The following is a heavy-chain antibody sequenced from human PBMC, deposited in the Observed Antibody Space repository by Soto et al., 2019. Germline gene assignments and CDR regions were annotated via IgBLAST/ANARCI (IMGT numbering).Heavy chain of an antibody. J-gene: IGHJ4*02. CDR2: LSGSGTST. CDR3: AKATTNGGWFNPFDS. V-gene: IGHV3-23*01. CDR1: GFSFVNYA. D-gene: IGHD6-19*01. Sequence: PGGSLRLSCAASGFSFVNYAMNWVRQAPGKGLEWVSGLSGSGTSTYYADSVKGRFTISRDNSRATLFLQMNSLTADDTAVYYCAKATTNGGWFNPFDSWGQGALVTVSS.